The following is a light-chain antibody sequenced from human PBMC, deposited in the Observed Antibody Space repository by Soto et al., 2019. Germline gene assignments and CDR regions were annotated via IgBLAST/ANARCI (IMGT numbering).Light chain of an antibody. J-gene: IGLJ2*01. CDR1: SSNIGGNT. Sequence: QSVLTQPPSASGTPGQRVTISCSGSSSNIGGNTVNWYQQLPGTAPKLLTYNDDERPSGVPDRFEGSKSGTSTSLAISGLQSDDEADYYCASWDDTLKVVVFGGGTQLTVL. CDR2: NDD. CDR3: ASWDDTLKVVV. V-gene: IGLV1-44*01.